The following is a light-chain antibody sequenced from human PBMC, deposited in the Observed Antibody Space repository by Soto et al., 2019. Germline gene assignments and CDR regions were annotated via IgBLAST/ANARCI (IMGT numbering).Light chain of an antibody. J-gene: IGLJ2*01. V-gene: IGLV2-8*01. CDR1: SSDVGGCNY. CDR3: SSYAGRNNVV. CDR2: DVS. Sequence: QAVVTQPPSASGSPGQSVTISCTGTSSDVGGCNYVSWYQQHPGKAPKLMIYDVSKRPSGVPDRFSGSKSGNTASLTVSGLQAEDEADYYCSSYAGRNNVVFGGGTKVTVL.